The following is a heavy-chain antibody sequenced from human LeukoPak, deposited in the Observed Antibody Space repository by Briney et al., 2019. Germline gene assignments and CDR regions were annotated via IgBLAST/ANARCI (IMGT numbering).Heavy chain of an antibody. V-gene: IGHV1-8*03. CDR3: ARGLSATRVDY. J-gene: IGHJ4*02. CDR1: GYTFTSYG. Sequence: GASVKVPCKASGYTFTSYGINWVRQATGQGLEWMGWMNPNSGNTGYAQKFQGRVTITRNTSISTAYMELSSLRSEDTAVYYCARGLSATRVDYWGQGTLVTVSS. CDR2: MNPNSGNT. D-gene: IGHD2-15*01.